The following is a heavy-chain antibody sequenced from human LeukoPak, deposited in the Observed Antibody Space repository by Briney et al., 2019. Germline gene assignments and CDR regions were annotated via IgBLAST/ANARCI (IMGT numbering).Heavy chain of an antibody. V-gene: IGHV1-18*01. CDR1: GYTFTSYG. CDR2: ISAYNGNT. CDR3: ARDVEYSSSWYNYFDY. J-gene: IGHJ4*02. D-gene: IGHD6-13*01. Sequence: GASVKVSCKASGYTFTSYGIRWVRQAPGQGLEWMGWISAYNGNTNYAQKLQGRVTTTTDTSTSTAYMELRSLRSDDTAVYYCARDVEYSSSWYNYFDYWGQGTLVTVSS.